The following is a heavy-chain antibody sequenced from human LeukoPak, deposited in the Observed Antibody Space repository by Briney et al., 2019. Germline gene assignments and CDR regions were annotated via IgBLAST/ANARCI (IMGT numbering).Heavy chain of an antibody. V-gene: IGHV3-23*01. CDR3: ARDIAYYDFWSGYYTGMIYYYGMDV. Sequence: GGSLRLSCEASGFTFSSYAMTWVRQAPGKGLEWVSAISGSGDNTYHTDSVKGRFTISRDNSKNTLYLQMNSLRAEDTAVYYCARDIAYYDFWSGYYTGMIYYYGMDVWGQGTTVTVSS. J-gene: IGHJ6*02. CDR2: ISGSGDNT. D-gene: IGHD3-3*01. CDR1: GFTFSSYA.